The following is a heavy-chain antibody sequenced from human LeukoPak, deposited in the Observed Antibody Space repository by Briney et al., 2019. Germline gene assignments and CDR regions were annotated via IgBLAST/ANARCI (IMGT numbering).Heavy chain of an antibody. CDR2: INPNSGGT. CDR1: GYTFTSYG. D-gene: IGHD2-21*02. J-gene: IGHJ6*02. CDR3: AREAVVTATGIGWYGMDV. Sequence: RGASVKVSCKASGYTFTSYGISWVRQAPGQGLEWMGWINPNSGGTKYPQKFQGRVTMTRDTSISTAYMELSRLRSDDTAVYYCAREAVVTATGIGWYGMDVWGQGTTVTVSS. V-gene: IGHV1-2*02.